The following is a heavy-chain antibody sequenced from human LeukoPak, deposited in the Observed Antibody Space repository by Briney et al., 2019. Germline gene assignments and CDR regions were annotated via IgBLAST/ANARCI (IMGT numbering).Heavy chain of an antibody. CDR2: IKQDGSDK. CDR1: GFSFSTYW. V-gene: IGHV3-7*05. J-gene: IGHJ4*02. CDR3: ARDHGGALDY. D-gene: IGHD1-26*01. Sequence: GGSLRLSCAASGFSFSTYWMAWVRQAAGKGPEWVANIKQDGSDKNYVDSVKGRFTITRDNAKNSLSLQMNSLRAEDMAVYYCARDHGGALDYWGQGTLVTVSS.